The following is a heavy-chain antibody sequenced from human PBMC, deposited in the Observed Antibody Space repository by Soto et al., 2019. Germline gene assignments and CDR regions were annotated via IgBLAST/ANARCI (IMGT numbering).Heavy chain of an antibody. J-gene: IGHJ3*02. CDR3: TTHKEGELYCRGGSCYGAEHGFDN. Sequence: PGGSLRLSCAASGFTFSNAWLNWVRQAPGKGLEWVGRIKSKTDGGTTDYAAPVKGRFTISRDDSKNTLYLQMNSLKTEDTAVYYCTTHKEGELYCRGGSCYGAEHGFDNWGQGTRVT. CDR2: IKSKTDGGTT. CDR1: GFTFSNAW. V-gene: IGHV3-15*07. D-gene: IGHD2-15*01.